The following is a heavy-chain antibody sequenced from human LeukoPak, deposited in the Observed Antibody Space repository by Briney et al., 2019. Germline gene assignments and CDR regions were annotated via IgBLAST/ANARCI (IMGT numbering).Heavy chain of an antibody. D-gene: IGHD4-17*01. Sequence: ASVKVSCKASGNTFTGYYMHWVRQAPGQGLEWMGWINPNSGGTNYAQKFQGRVTMTRDTSISTAYMELSRLRSDDTAVYYCARDHAGDDYGDYSVGDDYWGQGTLVTVSS. CDR1: GNTFTGYY. CDR3: ARDHAGDDYGDYSVGDDY. J-gene: IGHJ4*02. V-gene: IGHV1-2*02. CDR2: INPNSGGT.